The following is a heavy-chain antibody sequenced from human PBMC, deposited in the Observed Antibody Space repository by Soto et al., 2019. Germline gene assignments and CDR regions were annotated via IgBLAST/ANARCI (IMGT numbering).Heavy chain of an antibody. J-gene: IGHJ3*02. Sequence: SETLSLTCTVSGGSISSYYWSWIRQPPGKGLEWIGEIYHSGSTNYNPSLKSRVTISVDTSKNQFSLKLSSVTAADTAVYYCARGLYYGSTHDAFDIWGQGTMVTVSS. D-gene: IGHD3-22*01. CDR1: GGSISSYY. CDR3: ARGLYYGSTHDAFDI. V-gene: IGHV4-59*12. CDR2: IYHSGST.